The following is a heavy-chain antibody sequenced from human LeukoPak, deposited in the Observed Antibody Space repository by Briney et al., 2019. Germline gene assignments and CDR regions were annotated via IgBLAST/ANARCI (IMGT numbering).Heavy chain of an antibody. CDR1: GYRFTNYW. Sequence: WGSLKISCKDSGYRFTNYWISWVRQMPGKGLEWMGRIDPSDSYTNYSPSFQGHVTISADKSISTAYLQWSSLKASDTAMYYCARPLWFGELYYWGQGTLVTVSS. CDR3: ARPLWFGELYY. J-gene: IGHJ4*02. CDR2: IDPSDSYT. D-gene: IGHD3-10*01. V-gene: IGHV5-10-1*01.